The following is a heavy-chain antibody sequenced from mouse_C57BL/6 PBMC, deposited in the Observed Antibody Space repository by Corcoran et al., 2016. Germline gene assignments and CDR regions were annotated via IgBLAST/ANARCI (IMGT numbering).Heavy chain of an antibody. D-gene: IGHD1-2*01. CDR3: ERWGTTALDY. CDR2: INTYCVVP. CDR1: WCTFSTYG. Sequence: QIQLVQSGPELKKTGETVKISCKASWCTFSTYGMRWVKQEPGKGLNGMVWINTYCVVPTYSDDFKGRFAFSLETSANTASLRINNLKNEDSATYSFERWGTTALDYWGQGTTPTVA. V-gene: IGHV9-3*01. J-gene: IGHJ2*01.